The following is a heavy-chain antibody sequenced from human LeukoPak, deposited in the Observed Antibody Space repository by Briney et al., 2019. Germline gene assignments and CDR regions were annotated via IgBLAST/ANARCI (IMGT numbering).Heavy chain of an antibody. Sequence: GGSLRLSCAASGFTFNTYAMHWVRQAPGKGLEYVSAISYNGGSTYYAYSVKGRFTISRDNSKNTLYLQMGSLRADDMAVYYCARRPYSGTYYVDYWGQGTLVTVSS. CDR2: ISYNGGST. J-gene: IGHJ4*02. CDR1: GFTFNTYA. CDR3: ARRPYSGTYYVDY. V-gene: IGHV3-64*01. D-gene: IGHD1-26*01.